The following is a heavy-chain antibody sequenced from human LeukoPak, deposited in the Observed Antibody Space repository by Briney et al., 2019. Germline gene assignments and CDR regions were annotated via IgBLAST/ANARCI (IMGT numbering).Heavy chain of an antibody. CDR1: GGSISSGGYS. D-gene: IGHD6-13*01. CDR3: ARESVSSRSPIDY. CDR2: VYHSGST. J-gene: IGHJ4*02. Sequence: SQTLSLTCSVSGGSISSGGYSWNWIRQPPGKGLEWIGYVYHSGSTYYNPSLKSRVTISLGTSNHQFSLKLSSVTAADTAVYYCARESVSSRSPIDYWGQGTLVTVSS. V-gene: IGHV4-30-2*01.